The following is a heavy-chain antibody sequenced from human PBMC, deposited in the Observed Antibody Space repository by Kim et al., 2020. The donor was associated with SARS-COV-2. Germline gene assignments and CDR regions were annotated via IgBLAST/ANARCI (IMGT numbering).Heavy chain of an antibody. CDR1: GFAFGNYA. Sequence: GGSLRLSCSASGFAFGNYALTWVRQAPGKGLEWVASISGSGSATNYAPSLAGRFTISRGEPENTVHLQMDSLRVDDTAVYYCARQSRVYELLFPDSFDTWGQGTMVTVSS. CDR2: ISGSGSAT. CDR3: ARQSRVYELLFPDSFDT. D-gene: IGHD2-8*01. J-gene: IGHJ3*02. V-gene: IGHV3-23*01.